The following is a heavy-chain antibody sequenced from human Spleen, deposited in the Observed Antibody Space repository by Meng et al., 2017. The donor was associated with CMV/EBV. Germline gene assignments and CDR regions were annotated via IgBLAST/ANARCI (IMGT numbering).Heavy chain of an antibody. CDR1: GGSIRRTLYY. CDR2: ISYSGIT. J-gene: IGHJ3*01. Sequence: SGTLSLTCNVSGGSIRRTLYYWGWIRQPPGKGLEWIGSISYSGITYHNPSLRSRLTISVDTSRNQISLILNSVTAADTAVYYCASRAGPDAFDVWGQGTMVTVSS. CDR3: ASRAGPDAFDV. V-gene: IGHV4-39*07. D-gene: IGHD3-10*01.